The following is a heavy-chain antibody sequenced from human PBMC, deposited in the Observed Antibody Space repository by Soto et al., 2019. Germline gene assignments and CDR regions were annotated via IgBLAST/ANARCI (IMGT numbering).Heavy chain of an antibody. CDR2: ISPYNGNT. Sequence: QVQLVQSGAEVKKPGASVKVSCKASGYSFSSYGISWVRQAPGQGLEWMGWISPYNGNTEYAQKFQGRVTMTTDTSTSTAYMELRSLRSEDKSLYYCARDNHDPTRYSGTYNVWFDPWGQGTLVTVSS. D-gene: IGHD1-26*01. CDR3: ARDNHDPTRYSGTYNVWFDP. J-gene: IGHJ5*02. V-gene: IGHV1-18*01. CDR1: GYSFSSYG.